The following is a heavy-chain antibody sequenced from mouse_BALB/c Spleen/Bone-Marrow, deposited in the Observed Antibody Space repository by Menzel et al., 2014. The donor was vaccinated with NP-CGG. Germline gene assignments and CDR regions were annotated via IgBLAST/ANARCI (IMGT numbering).Heavy chain of an antibody. CDR2: ISRAGINT. J-gene: IGHJ4*01. Sequence: EVNLVESGGGLVKPGGSLKLSCAASGFAFRGYYMSWVRQTPEKRLEWVAYISRAGINTYYPDSVKGRFTITRDNAKNSLYVQMNSLKSGDTAMYFCERQRGYRYAMDYWGQGTSVTVSS. V-gene: IGHV5-12-1*01. CDR3: ERQRGYRYAMDY. D-gene: IGHD2-2*01. CDR1: GFAFRGYY.